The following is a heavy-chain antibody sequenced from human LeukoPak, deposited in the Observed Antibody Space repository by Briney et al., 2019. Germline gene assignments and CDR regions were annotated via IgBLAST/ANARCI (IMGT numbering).Heavy chain of an antibody. Sequence: SETLSLTCAVYGGSFSGYYWSWIRQPPGKGLEWIGEINHSGSTNYNPSLKSRATISVDTSKNQCSLKLSSVTAADTAVYYCARGRGAVADDAFDIWGQGTMVTVSS. J-gene: IGHJ3*02. V-gene: IGHV4-34*01. D-gene: IGHD6-19*01. CDR1: GGSFSGYY. CDR3: ARGRGAVADDAFDI. CDR2: INHSGST.